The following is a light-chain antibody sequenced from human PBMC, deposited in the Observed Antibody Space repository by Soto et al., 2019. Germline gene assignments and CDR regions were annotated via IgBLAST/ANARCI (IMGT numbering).Light chain of an antibody. J-gene: IGKJ1*01. Sequence: DIQMTESPSSRSASVGDRVTITFQASQGIRNDLGWYQQKPGKAPKLLIYDASSLESGVPSRFSGSGSGTEFTLTISSLQPDDFATYYCQQYNTLWTFGQGTKVDIK. CDR2: DAS. V-gene: IGKV1-17*01. CDR3: QQYNTLWT. CDR1: QGIRND.